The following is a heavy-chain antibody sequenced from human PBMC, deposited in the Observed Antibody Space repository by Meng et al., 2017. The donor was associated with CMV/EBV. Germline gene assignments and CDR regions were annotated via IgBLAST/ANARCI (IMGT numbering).Heavy chain of an antibody. J-gene: IGHJ4*02. Sequence: LAQAAAEVKRPGASVKVSYKASGGTFSSYDISWVRQAPGQVIEGMGGIIPIFGTANYAQKFQGRVTITADESTSTAYMELSSLRSEDTAVYYCARMPRDGYNYIDYWGQGTLVTVSS. CDR3: ARMPRDGYNYIDY. CDR2: IIPIFGTA. CDR1: GGTFSSYD. V-gene: IGHV1-69*01. D-gene: IGHD5-24*01.